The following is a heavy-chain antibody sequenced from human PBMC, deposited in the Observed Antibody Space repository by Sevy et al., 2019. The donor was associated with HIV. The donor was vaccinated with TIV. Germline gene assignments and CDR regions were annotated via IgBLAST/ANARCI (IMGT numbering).Heavy chain of an antibody. CDR1: GGSISSSSYY. V-gene: IGHV4-39*01. CDR2: IYYSGST. Sequence: SETLSLTCTVSGGSISSSSYYWGWIRQPPGKGLEWFGSIYYSGSTYYNPSLKSRVTISVDTSKNHFSLKLSSVTAADTAVYYCARSIVTTKGTFDYWGQGTLVTVSS. J-gene: IGHJ4*02. CDR3: ARSIVTTKGTFDY. D-gene: IGHD4-4*01.